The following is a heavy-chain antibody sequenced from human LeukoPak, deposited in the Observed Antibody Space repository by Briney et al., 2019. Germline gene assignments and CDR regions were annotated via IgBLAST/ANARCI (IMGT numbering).Heavy chain of an antibody. CDR2: TYYGGNT. D-gene: IGHD6-25*01. Sequence: PSETLSLTCTVSGGSISSSSYYWGWIRQPPGKGLEWIGNTYYGGNTYYNPSLKSRVTISLDTSKNQFSLELNSVTAADTAVYYCAAAFDYWGQGTLVTVSS. CDR3: AAAFDY. V-gene: IGHV4-39*01. J-gene: IGHJ4*02. CDR1: GGSISSSSYY.